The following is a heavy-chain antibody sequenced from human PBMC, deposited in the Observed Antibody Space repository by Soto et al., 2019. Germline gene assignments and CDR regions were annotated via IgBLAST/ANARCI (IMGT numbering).Heavy chain of an antibody. Sequence: PGGSLRLSCAASGFAFSSYAMSWVRQAPGKGLEWVSAISGSGGSTYYADSVKGRFTISRDNSKNTLYLQMNSLRAEDTAVYYCAKDLGKPAGSSQNNWGQGTLVTVSS. CDR3: AKDLGKPAGSSQNN. D-gene: IGHD2-15*01. V-gene: IGHV3-23*01. CDR1: GFAFSSYA. CDR2: ISGSGGST. J-gene: IGHJ4*02.